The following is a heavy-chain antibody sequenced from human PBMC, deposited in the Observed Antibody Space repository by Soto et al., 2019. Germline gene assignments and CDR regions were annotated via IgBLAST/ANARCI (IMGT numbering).Heavy chain of an antibody. D-gene: IGHD5-12*01. Sequence: PSETLSLTCAVSGGSISSGYSWTWIRQPPGKGLEWIGYIYHNGGTYYNPSLKSRVTRSLDRSKNQFSLNLSSATAADTAVYYCATGRVYSGYDYWGQGTLFTVSS. CDR1: GGSISSGYS. V-gene: IGHV4-30-2*01. CDR2: IYHNGGT. J-gene: IGHJ4*02. CDR3: ATGRVYSGYDY.